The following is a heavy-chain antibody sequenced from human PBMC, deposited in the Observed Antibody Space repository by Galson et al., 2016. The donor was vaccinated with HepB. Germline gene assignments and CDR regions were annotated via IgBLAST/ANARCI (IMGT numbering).Heavy chain of an antibody. Sequence: LRLSCAASAFGFSSYAMAGVRQAPGKGLEWVSGISRDGGRTYYADSVKGRFTISRDNSKKTLYLQLKSLRAEDTANYYCVKHPVTTFDILTEYDGDVWGQGTTVYVSS. J-gene: IGHJ6*02. V-gene: IGHV3-23*01. CDR1: AFGFSSYA. CDR3: VKHPVTTFDILTEYDGDV. D-gene: IGHD3-9*01. CDR2: ISRDGGRT.